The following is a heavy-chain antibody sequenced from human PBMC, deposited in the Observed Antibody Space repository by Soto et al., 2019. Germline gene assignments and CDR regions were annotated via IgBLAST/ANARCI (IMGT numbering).Heavy chain of an antibody. CDR2: ISAYNGNT. CDR1: CYTITSYG. J-gene: IGHJ6*02. D-gene: IGHD2-15*01. V-gene: IGHV1-18*04. CDR3: ARFSGGSYNTYYFYYGMDV. Sequence: SVKVSCKAFCYTITSYGISWVREAPGQWLDWMGWISAYNGNTKYAQDLQGRVTMTTDTSTSTAYMELRSLRSDDTAMYYCARFSGGSYNTYYFYYGMDVWGQGTTVTVSS.